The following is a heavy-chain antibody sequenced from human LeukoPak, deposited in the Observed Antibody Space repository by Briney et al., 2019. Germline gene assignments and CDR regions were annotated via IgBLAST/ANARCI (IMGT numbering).Heavy chain of an antibody. CDR3: AKCEPPSYSSSWYREFDY. V-gene: IGHV3-23*01. CDR2: ISGSGGST. Sequence: GGSLRLSCAASGLTFSSYAMSWVRQAPGKGLEWVSAISGSGGSTYYADSVKGRFTISRDNSKNTLYLQMNSLRAEDTAVYYCAKCEPPSYSSSWYREFDYWGQGTLVTVSS. CDR1: GLTFSSYA. J-gene: IGHJ4*02. D-gene: IGHD6-13*01.